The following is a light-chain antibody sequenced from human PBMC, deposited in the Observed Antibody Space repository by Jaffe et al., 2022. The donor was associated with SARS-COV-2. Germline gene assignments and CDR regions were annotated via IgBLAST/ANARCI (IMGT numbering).Light chain of an antibody. CDR3: QSYDSSLSVYYV. CDR2: ANS. CDR1: SSNIGAGYD. Sequence: QSVLTQPPSVSGAPGQRVTISCTGSSSNIGAGYDVHWYQHLPGTAPKLLIYANSNRPPGVPDRVSGSKSGTSASLAISGLQAEDEADYYCQSYDSSLSVYYVFGTGTKVTVL. J-gene: IGLJ1*01. V-gene: IGLV1-40*01.